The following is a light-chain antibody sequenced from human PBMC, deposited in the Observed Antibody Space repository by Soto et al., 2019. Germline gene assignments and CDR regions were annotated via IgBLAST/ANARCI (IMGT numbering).Light chain of an antibody. CDR1: GSNIGAHYD. CDR2: ATT. CDR3: QSFDNSLSGVV. J-gene: IGLJ2*01. Sequence: QAVLTQPPSVSGAPGQRVTISCTGSGSNIGAHYDVHWYQQVPGTAPKLVIYATTSRPSGVPDRFSGSKSGTSASLAITGLQAEDEAVYYCQSFDNSLSGVVFGAGTKVTVL. V-gene: IGLV1-40*01.